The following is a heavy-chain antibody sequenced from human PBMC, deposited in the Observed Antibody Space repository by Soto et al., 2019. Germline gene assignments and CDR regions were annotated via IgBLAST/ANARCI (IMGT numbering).Heavy chain of an antibody. D-gene: IGHD3-10*01. V-gene: IGHV1-69*13. CDR1: GGTFSSYA. CDR3: ARSLTWFGDPGMDV. J-gene: IGHJ6*02. Sequence: GASVKVSCKASGGTFSSYAISWVRQAPGQGLEWMGGIIPIFGTANYAQKFQGRVTITADESTSTAYMELSSLRSEDTAVYYCARSLTWFGDPGMDVWGQGTTVTAP. CDR2: IIPIFGTA.